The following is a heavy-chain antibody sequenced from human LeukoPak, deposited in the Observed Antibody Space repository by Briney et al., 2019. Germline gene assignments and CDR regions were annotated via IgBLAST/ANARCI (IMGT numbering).Heavy chain of an antibody. D-gene: IGHD3-22*01. J-gene: IGHJ4*02. CDR2: INPSGGST. Sequence: ASVKVSCKASGYTFTSYYMHWVRQSPGQGLAWMGIINPSGGSTSYAQKFQGRVTMTRDTSTSTVYMELSSLRSEDTAVYYCARDRWHSGYYGKQLGYLGQGTLVTVSS. CDR1: GYTFTSYY. V-gene: IGHV1-46*01. CDR3: ARDRWHSGYYGKQLGY.